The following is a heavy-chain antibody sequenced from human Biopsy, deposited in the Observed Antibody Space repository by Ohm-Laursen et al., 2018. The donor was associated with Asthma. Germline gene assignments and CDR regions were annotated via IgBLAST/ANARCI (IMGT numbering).Heavy chain of an antibody. V-gene: IGHV3-30*18. CDR2: ISSDGSNK. Sequence: SLRLSCAASGFTFSNYGMHWVRQAPGKGLDWVAVISSDGSNKNYTGSVKGRFTISRDNSRNTLHLQMNSLRAEDTAVYYCAKDVFPGWELRRGPDYWGQGTLVTVSS. CDR3: AKDVFPGWELRRGPDY. CDR1: GFTFSNYG. D-gene: IGHD1-26*01. J-gene: IGHJ4*02.